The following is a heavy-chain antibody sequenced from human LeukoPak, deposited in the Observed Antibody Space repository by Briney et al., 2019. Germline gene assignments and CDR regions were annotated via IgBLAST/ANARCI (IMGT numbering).Heavy chain of an antibody. J-gene: IGHJ4*02. CDR2: IYYTGST. V-gene: IGHV4-59*01. CDR1: GGSISPYY. Sequence: PSETLSLTCTVSGGSISPYYWSWIRQPPGKGLEWIGYIYYTGSTDYNPSLKSPVTISVDTSKNQFSLELRSVTAADTAVYYCARGLLTGGYDNWGQGTLVTVSS. CDR3: ARGLLTGGYDN. D-gene: IGHD5-18*01.